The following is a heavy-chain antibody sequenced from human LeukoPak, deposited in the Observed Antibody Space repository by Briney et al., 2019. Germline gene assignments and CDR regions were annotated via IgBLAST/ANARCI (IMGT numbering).Heavy chain of an antibody. Sequence: GESLKISCKVSGYNFTRYWIGWVRQMPGKGLEWMGIIYPGDSDTKYSPSFQGQVTMLVDKSISTAYLQWSGLKASDTAMYYCARYYYDSSGYYDYWGQGTLVTVSS. CDR2: IYPGDSDT. J-gene: IGHJ4*02. CDR1: GYNFTRYW. D-gene: IGHD3-22*01. CDR3: ARYYYDSSGYYDY. V-gene: IGHV5-51*01.